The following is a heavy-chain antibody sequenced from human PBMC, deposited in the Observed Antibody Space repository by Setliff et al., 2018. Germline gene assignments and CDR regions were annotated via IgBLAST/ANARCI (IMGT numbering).Heavy chain of an antibody. CDR2: INPDSGVT. J-gene: IGHJ3*02. CDR3: ARTSAFDI. Sequence: ASVKVSCKASGYTFTSYAMHWVRQAPGQRLEWMGWINPDSGVTNYTHEFQGRVTMTRDTSINTAYLELSRLRSDDTAVYYCARTSAFDIWGQGTMVTVSS. CDR1: GYTFTSYA. V-gene: IGHV1-2*07.